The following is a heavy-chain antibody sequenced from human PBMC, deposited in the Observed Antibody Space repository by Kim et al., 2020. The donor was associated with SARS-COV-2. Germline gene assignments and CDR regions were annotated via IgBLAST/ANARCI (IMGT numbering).Heavy chain of an antibody. CDR2: ISSSSSYI. D-gene: IGHD3-3*01. J-gene: IGHJ5*02. CDR3: ALSPVTNNWFDP. Sequence: GGFLRLSCAASGFTFSSYSMNWVRQAPGKGLEWVSSISSSSSYIYYADSVKGRFTISRDNAKNSLYLQMNSLRAEDTTVYYCALSPVTNNWFDPWGQGTLVTVSS. CDR1: GFTFSSYS. V-gene: IGHV3-21*06.